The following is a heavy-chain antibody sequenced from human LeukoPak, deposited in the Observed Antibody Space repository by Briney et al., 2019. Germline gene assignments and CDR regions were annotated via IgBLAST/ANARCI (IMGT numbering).Heavy chain of an antibody. J-gene: IGHJ4*02. D-gene: IGHD1-26*01. Sequence: PGGSLRLSCAASGFTFSSYWMSWVRQAPGKGLEWVANIKQDGSEKYYVDSVKGRFTISRDNAKNSLYLQMNSLRAEDTAVYYCARDLSGIVGATDYWGQGTLVTVSS. CDR3: ARDLSGIVGATDY. V-gene: IGHV3-7*01. CDR1: GFTFSSYW. CDR2: IKQDGSEK.